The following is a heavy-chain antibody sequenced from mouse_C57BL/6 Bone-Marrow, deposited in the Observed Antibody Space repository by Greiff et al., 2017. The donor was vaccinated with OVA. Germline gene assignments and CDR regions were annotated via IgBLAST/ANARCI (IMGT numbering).Heavy chain of an antibody. CDR3: ARDQDGYYGVDY. D-gene: IGHD2-3*01. Sequence: VQLKESGPGLVKPSQSLSLTCSVTGYSITSGYYWNWIRQFPGNKLEWMGYISYDGSNNYNPSLKNRISITRDTSKNQFFLKLNSVTTEDTATYYCARDQDGYYGVDYWGQGTSVTVSS. V-gene: IGHV3-6*01. CDR2: ISYDGSN. J-gene: IGHJ4*01. CDR1: GYSITSGYY.